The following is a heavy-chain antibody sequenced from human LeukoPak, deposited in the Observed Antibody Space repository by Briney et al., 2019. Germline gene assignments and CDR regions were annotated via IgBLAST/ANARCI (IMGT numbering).Heavy chain of an antibody. Sequence: PGGSLRLSCAASAFIFSRYGMHWVRQAPGKGLEWVAFIQSDGNNKYYGDSVKGRLTISRDNSKNTLYLQMNSLRAEDTAVYYCAKDSQDSSGYYYYYYYYMDVWGKGPTVTVSS. V-gene: IGHV3-30*02. D-gene: IGHD3-22*01. CDR3: AKDSQDSSGYYYYYYYYMDV. J-gene: IGHJ6*03. CDR2: IQSDGNNK. CDR1: AFIFSRYG.